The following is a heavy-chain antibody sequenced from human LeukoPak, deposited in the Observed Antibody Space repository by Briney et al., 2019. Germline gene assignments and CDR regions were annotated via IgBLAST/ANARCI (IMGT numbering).Heavy chain of an antibody. CDR1: GFTFSSSA. Sequence: GGSLRLSCAASGFTFSSSAMHWVRQAPGKGLEYVSAISSNGDSTYYVNSVKGRFTISRDNSRNTLYLQMNSLRAEDTAVYYCAKSGSSGWYFNHLDYWGQGTLVTVSS. J-gene: IGHJ4*02. CDR2: ISSNGDST. D-gene: IGHD6-19*01. CDR3: AKSGSSGWYFNHLDY. V-gene: IGHV3-64*01.